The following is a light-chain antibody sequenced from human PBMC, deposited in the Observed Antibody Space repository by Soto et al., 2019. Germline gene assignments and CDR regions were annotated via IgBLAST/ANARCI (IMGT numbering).Light chain of an antibody. CDR1: QSVSSSY. Sequence: EIVLTQSPGTLSLSPGERATLSCRASQSVSSSYLAWYQQKPGQAPRLLIYGASSRATGIPDRFSGSGSGTDFTLTISRLEPEDFAVYYCQKYSSSRKTFGQGTKVEIK. CDR3: QKYSSSRKT. J-gene: IGKJ1*01. CDR2: GAS. V-gene: IGKV3-20*01.